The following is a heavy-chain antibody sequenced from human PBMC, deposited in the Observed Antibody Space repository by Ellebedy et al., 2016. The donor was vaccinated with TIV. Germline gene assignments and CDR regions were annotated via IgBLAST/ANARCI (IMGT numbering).Heavy chain of an antibody. CDR1: GFTFSSYS. D-gene: IGHD3-10*01. J-gene: IGHJ6*02. Sequence: PGGSLRLSCAASGFTFSSYSMNWVRQAPGKGLEWVSYISSSSSTIYYADSVKGRFTISRDNAKNSLYLQMNSLRDENTAVYYCAREEVYYYGSGSYSYYGMDVWGQGTTVTVSS. CDR3: AREEVYYYGSGSYSYYGMDV. CDR2: ISSSSSTI. V-gene: IGHV3-48*02.